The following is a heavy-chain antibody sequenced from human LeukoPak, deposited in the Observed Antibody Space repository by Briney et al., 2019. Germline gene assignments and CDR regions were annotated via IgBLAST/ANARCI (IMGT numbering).Heavy chain of an antibody. D-gene: IGHD3-10*01. CDR1: GFTFSNAW. Sequence: GGSLRLSCAASGFTFSNAWMSWVRQAPGKGLEWVGRIKSKTDGGTTDYAAPVKGRFIISRDDSKNTLYLQMNSLKTEDTAVYYCTTARKPHGSGSYYSLPWGQGTLVAVSS. V-gene: IGHV3-15*01. J-gene: IGHJ4*02. CDR2: IKSKTDGGTT. CDR3: TTARKPHGSGSYYSLP.